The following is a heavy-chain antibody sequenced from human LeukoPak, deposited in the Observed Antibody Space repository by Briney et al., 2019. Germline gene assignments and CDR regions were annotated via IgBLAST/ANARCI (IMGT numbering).Heavy chain of an antibody. CDR3: ARDLDSSGFNDY. V-gene: IGHV3-30-3*01. J-gene: IGHJ4*02. CDR1: GFTFSSYA. D-gene: IGHD3-22*01. Sequence: GGSLRLSCAASGFTFSSYAMHWVGPAPGKGGEGVAVISYDGSNNSYADSVKGRFTISRDNSTHTLYLQMHSLRAADTAVYYCARDLDSSGFNDYWGQGTLVTVSS. CDR2: ISYDGSNN.